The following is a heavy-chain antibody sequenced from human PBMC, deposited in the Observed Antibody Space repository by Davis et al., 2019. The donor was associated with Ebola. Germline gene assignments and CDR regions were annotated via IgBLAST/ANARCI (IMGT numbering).Heavy chain of an antibody. CDR2: ISGSADAT. V-gene: IGHV3-23*01. Sequence: GESLKISCAASGFTFSSYTMHWVRQAPGKGLEWVSRISGSADATYYADSVQGRFTVSRDNSKNILYLQMNSLRAEDTAIYYCAKYDCGGIGCKLINFWGQGTLVTVSS. CDR1: GFTFSSYT. D-gene: IGHD2-21*01. CDR3: AKYDCGGIGCKLINF. J-gene: IGHJ4*02.